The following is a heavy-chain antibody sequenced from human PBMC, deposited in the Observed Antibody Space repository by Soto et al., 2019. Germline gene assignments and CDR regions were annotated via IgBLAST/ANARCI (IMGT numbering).Heavy chain of an antibody. CDR1: GFTFSSYA. D-gene: IGHD3-3*01. V-gene: IGHV3-23*01. CDR2: ISGSGGST. J-gene: IGHJ2*01. CDR3: AKDASSGITSFDL. Sequence: GVLRLPCAASGFTFSSYAMSWVRQAPGKGLEWVSTISGSGGSTYYADSVKGRFTISRDNSKNTLYLQMNSLRAEDTALYYCAKDASSGITSFDLWGRGTLVTVSS.